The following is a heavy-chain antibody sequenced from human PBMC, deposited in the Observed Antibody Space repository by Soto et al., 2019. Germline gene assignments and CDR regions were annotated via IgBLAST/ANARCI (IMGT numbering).Heavy chain of an antibody. Sequence: PGEPLKISFAASGFTLGSYGMHWVGQAPGKGLEWVAVIWYDGSNKYYADSVKGRITISRDNSKNTLYLQMNSLRAEDTAVYYCARGYSSSWYFDYWGQGTLVTVSS. CDR3: ARGYSSSWYFDY. J-gene: IGHJ4*02. CDR2: IWYDGSNK. D-gene: IGHD6-13*01. CDR1: GFTLGSYG. V-gene: IGHV3-33*01.